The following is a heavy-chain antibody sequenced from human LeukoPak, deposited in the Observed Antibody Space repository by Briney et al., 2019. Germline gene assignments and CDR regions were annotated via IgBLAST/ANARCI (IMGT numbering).Heavy chain of an antibody. CDR3: ARGFLSDYGDYTYGMDV. Sequence: GGSLRLSCAASGFTFSSYWMHWVRQAPGKGLVWFSRINSDGSSTSYADSVKSRFTISRDNAKNTLYLQMNSLRAEDTAVYYCARGFLSDYGDYTYGMDVWGQGTTVTVSS. V-gene: IGHV3-74*01. J-gene: IGHJ6*02. CDR1: GFTFSSYW. CDR2: INSDGSST. D-gene: IGHD4-17*01.